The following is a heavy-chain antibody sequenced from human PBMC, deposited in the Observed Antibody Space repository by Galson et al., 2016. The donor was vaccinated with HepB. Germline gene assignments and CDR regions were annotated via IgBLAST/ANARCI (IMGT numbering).Heavy chain of an antibody. Sequence: CAISGDSVSTNSVTWNWLRQSPSRGLEWLGRTYYRSKWNSDYVLSVKSRITINSDTSKNQFSLQLNSVTPEDTAVYYCVRTKNYFDAEGYYPAFDCWGQGARVTVSS. CDR3: VRTKNYFDAEGYYPAFDC. CDR2: TYYRSKWNS. CDR1: GDSVSTNSVT. D-gene: IGHD3-22*01. J-gene: IGHJ5*01. V-gene: IGHV6-1*01.